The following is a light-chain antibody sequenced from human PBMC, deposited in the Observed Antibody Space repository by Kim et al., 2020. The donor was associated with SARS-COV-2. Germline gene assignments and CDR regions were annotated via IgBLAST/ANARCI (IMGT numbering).Light chain of an antibody. Sequence: DIQMTQSPSLVSASVGDRVTITCRASQAISSWLAWYQHKPEKAPRSLIYAASSLQRGVPSRFSGSGSGTDFTLTISSPQPEDFATYYCQQYDSYPRTFVQGTKVEIK. J-gene: IGKJ1*01. CDR2: AAS. CDR1: QAISSW. V-gene: IGKV1D-16*01. CDR3: QQYDSYPRT.